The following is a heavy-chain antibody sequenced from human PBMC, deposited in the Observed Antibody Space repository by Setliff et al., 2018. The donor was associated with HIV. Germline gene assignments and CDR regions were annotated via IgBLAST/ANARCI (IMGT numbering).Heavy chain of an antibody. V-gene: IGHV1-2*02. CDR1: GYTFIGHY. D-gene: IGHD3-10*02. CDR2: INPNSGDT. Sequence: ASVKVSCKASGYTFIGHYIHWVRQAPGQGLEWMEWINPNSGDTKYAQKFQDRVSLTRDTSLSTAYMELSSLTSDDTAIYYCARDMFEIWERSLAKGDEFDPWGQGSLVTVSS. J-gene: IGHJ5*02. CDR3: ARDMFEIWERSLAKGDEFDP.